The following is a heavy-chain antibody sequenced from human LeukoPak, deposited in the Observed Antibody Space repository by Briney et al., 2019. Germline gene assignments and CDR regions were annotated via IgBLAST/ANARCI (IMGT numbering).Heavy chain of an antibody. D-gene: IGHD3-22*01. CDR2: IYPGDSDT. V-gene: IGHV5-51*01. J-gene: IGHJ6*03. CDR1: GYTFTNYW. Sequence: GESLKISCKGFGYTFTNYWIGWVRQMPEKGLEWMGIIYPGDSDTKYSPPFQGQVTISADKSISTAYLQWSTLEASDPALYYCVRNVVQKGPISKRRPSGLDNLLPNYYYMDVWGRGTPVIVSS. CDR3: VRNVVQKGPISKRRPSGLDNLLPNYYYMDV.